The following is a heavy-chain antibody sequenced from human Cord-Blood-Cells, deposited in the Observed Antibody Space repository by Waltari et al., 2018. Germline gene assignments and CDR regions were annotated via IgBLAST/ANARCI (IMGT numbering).Heavy chain of an antibody. J-gene: IGHJ3*02. CDR2: FIPIFGTA. V-gene: IGHV1-69*01. CDR1: GGTFSSYA. CDR3: ARDITMVRGVIGAFDI. Sequence: QVQLVQSGAEVKKPGSSVKVSCKASGGTFSSYAISWVRQAPGQGLEWMGGFIPIFGTATDAQKFQGRVTITADESTSTAYMELSSLRSEDTAVYYCARDITMVRGVIGAFDIWGQGTMVTVSS. D-gene: IGHD3-10*01.